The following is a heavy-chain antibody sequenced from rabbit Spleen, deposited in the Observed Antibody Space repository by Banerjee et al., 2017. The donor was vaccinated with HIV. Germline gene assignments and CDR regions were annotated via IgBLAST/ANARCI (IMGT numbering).Heavy chain of an antibody. V-gene: IGHV1S45*01. CDR2: IYTGSGRT. J-gene: IGHJ4*01. Sequence: QEQLVESGGGLVTPGESLTLTCKASGLDFSSSYWIWWVRQAPGKGLEWIACIYTGSGRTYYPSWAKGRFTISKTSSTTVTLQMTSLTAADTATYFCARGLLYAGYAGYGYATMFNLWGPGTLVTVS. CDR1: GLDFSSSYW. D-gene: IGHD6-1*01. CDR3: ARGLLYAGYAGYGYATMFNL.